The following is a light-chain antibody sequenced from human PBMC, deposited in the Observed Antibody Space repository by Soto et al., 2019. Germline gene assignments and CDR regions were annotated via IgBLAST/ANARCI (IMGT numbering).Light chain of an antibody. Sequence: EIVLTQSPGTLSLSPGERATLSCRASQSVSSSYLAWYQQKPGQAPKVLIYRASSRSTGIPDRFSGSGSGTDFTIKISRLEPEDFEVYYCQQYGSSPLTFGGGTKVDNK. CDR2: RAS. CDR3: QQYGSSPLT. V-gene: IGKV3-20*01. J-gene: IGKJ4*01. CDR1: QSVSSSY.